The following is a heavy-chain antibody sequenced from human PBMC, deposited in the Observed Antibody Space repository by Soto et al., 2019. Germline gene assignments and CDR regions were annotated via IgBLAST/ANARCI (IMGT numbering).Heavy chain of an antibody. D-gene: IGHD2-21*01. CDR3: PRVSPSICGGGNCYRLDSYFDS. Sequence: QVQLVQSGAEVKKPGSSLKVSCKTSGVTFSTSGISWVRQGPGQGLEWMGGIIPLFGTPKYARKFQGRVSITADDSTTTTYLELSGLSSDDSAIYYCPRVSPSICGGGNCYRLDSYFDSWGQGSQVVVSS. CDR1: GVTFSTSG. V-gene: IGHV1-69*01. J-gene: IGHJ4*03. CDR2: IIPLFGTP.